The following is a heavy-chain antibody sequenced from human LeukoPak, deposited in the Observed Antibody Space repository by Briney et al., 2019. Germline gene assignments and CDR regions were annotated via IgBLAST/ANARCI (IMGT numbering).Heavy chain of an antibody. J-gene: IGHJ4*02. CDR3: ARSSGRMGFLDY. V-gene: IGHV4-39*01. CDR1: GGSISSSSYY. CDR2: MYYSGST. Sequence: SETLSLTCTVSGGSISSSSYYWGWIRQPPGKGLEWIGSMYYSGSTYYNPSLQSRVTISVDTSKNQFSLKLTSVTAADTAVYYCARSSGRMGFLDYWGQGTLVTVFS. D-gene: IGHD3-22*01.